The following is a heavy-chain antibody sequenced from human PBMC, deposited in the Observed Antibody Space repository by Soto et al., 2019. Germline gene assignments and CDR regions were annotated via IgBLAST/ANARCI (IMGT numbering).Heavy chain of an antibody. D-gene: IGHD2-15*01. CDR1: GFTFTNSA. CDR2: IIVDGGNT. V-gene: IGHV1-58*01. J-gene: IGHJ3*02. Sequence: QMQVVQSGPEVKKHWTSVKVSCKASGFTFTNSAVQWVRQAPGERLQWIGWIIVDGGNTNYAQELQERLTITRDVSTNTAYMELSSLRSEDTAVYYCAAELYSGGSCCSFDIWGQGTMVTVSS. CDR3: AAELYSGGSCCSFDI.